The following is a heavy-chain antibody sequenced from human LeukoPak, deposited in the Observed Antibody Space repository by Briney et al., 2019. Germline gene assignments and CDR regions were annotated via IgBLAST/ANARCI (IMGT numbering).Heavy chain of an antibody. CDR1: GFTFSNYA. J-gene: IGHJ4*02. Sequence: GGSLRLSCAASGFTFSNYAMNWVRQAPGKGLEWVANIKQDGSEKYYVDSVKGRFTISRDNAKNSLYLQMNSLRAEDTAVYYCARSKGAYWGQGTLVTVSS. CDR3: ARSKGAY. V-gene: IGHV3-7*01. CDR2: IKQDGSEK.